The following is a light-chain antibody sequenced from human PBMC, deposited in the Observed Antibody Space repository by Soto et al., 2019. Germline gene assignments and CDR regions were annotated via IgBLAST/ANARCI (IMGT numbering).Light chain of an antibody. CDR2: DVS. Sequence: QSVLTQPASVSGSPGQSITISCTGTSSVVGGYNYVSWYQQQPGKAPKLMIYDVSNRPSGVSNRFSGSKSGNTASLTISGLQPEDDADYYCSSYTSSSTRLVFGGGTKLTVL. J-gene: IGLJ2*01. CDR1: SSVVGGYNY. CDR3: SSYTSSSTRLV. V-gene: IGLV2-14*01.